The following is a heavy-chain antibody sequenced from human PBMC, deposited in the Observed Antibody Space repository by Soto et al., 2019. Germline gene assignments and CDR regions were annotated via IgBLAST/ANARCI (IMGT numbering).Heavy chain of an antibody. Sequence: EVQLVESGGGLVKPGGSLRLSCAASGFTFSNAWMSWVRQAPGKGLEWVGRIKRNADGGTADYAAPVKGRFTISRDDSKNALYLKMNRLKGGDTAVYYCTTAETTGTTMDYWGQGTLVTVSS. CDR3: TTAETTGTTMDY. D-gene: IGHD4-17*01. V-gene: IGHV3-15*01. CDR1: GFTFSNAW. CDR2: IKRNADGGTA. J-gene: IGHJ4*02.